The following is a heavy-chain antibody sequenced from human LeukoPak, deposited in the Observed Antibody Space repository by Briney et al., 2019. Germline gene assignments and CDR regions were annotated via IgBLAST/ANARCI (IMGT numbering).Heavy chain of an antibody. Sequence: PGGSLRLSCAASGFTFSSYWMHWARQAPGKGLEWVAIIKQDGSEKYYVDSVKGRFTISRDNAKNSLYLQMNSLRAEDMAVYYCAGGLGFITDRWGQGTLVTVSS. V-gene: IGHV3-7*01. J-gene: IGHJ4*02. CDR3: AGGLGFITDR. CDR2: IKQDGSEK. D-gene: IGHD1-20*01. CDR1: GFTFSSYW.